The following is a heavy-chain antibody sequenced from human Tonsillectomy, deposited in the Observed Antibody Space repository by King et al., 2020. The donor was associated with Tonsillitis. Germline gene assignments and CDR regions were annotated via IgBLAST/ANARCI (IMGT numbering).Heavy chain of an antibody. J-gene: IGHJ4*02. CDR2: ISYDGSNK. CDR3: AGDGSGAPLGY. CDR1: GFTFNNYA. D-gene: IGHD1-26*01. V-gene: IGHV3-30-3*01. Sequence: VQLVESGGGVVQPGRSLRLSCAASGFTFNNYAMHWVRQAPGKGLEWVAVISYDGSNKYYADSVKGRFTISRDNSKNTLSVQVNSLRGEGTAVYYCAGDGSGAPLGYWGQGTLVTVSS.